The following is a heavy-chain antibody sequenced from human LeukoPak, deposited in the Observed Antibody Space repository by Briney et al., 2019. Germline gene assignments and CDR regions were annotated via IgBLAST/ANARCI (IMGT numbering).Heavy chain of an antibody. Sequence: GGSLRLSCAASGFTFSSYSMNWVRQAPGKGLEWVSYISSSSSTIYYADSVKGRFTISRDNAKNSLYLQMNSLRAEDTAVYYCARGNNWNYVQIDYWGQGTLVTVSS. D-gene: IGHD1-7*01. V-gene: IGHV3-48*01. J-gene: IGHJ4*02. CDR1: GFTFSSYS. CDR2: ISSSSSTI. CDR3: ARGNNWNYVQIDY.